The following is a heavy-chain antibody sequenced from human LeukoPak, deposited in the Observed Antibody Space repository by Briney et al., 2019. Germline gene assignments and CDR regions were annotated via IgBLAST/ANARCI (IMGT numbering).Heavy chain of an antibody. Sequence: SVKVSCKASGGSFSSYAISWVRQAPGQGLEWVGRIIPILGIANYAQKFQGRVTITADKSTSTAYMELSSLRSEDTAVYYCASDGLGYYYDGWGQGTMVTVSS. J-gene: IGHJ3*01. V-gene: IGHV1-69*04. CDR1: GGSFSSYA. CDR3: ASDGLGYYYDG. CDR2: IIPILGIA. D-gene: IGHD3-10*01.